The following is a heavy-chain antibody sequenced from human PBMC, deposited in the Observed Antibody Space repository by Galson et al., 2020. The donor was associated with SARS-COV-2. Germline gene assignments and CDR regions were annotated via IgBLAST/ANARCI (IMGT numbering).Heavy chain of an antibody. J-gene: IGHJ4*02. Sequence: QLGESLKISCAASGFTFSSYAMHWVRQAPGKGLEWVAVISYDGSNKYYADSVKGRFTISRDNSKNTLYLQMNSLRAEDTAVYYCASDYGGHYGNWGQGTLVTVSS. CDR2: ISYDGSNK. CDR1: GFTFSSYA. D-gene: IGHD3-10*01. V-gene: IGHV3-30*04. CDR3: ASDYGGHYGN.